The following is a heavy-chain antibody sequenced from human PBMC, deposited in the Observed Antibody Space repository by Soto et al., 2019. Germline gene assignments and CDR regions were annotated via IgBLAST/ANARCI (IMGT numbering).Heavy chain of an antibody. CDR2: IKQAGSEK. CDR1: GFTFSSYW. Sequence: GGSLRLSCAASGFTFSSYWMSWVRQAPGKGLEWVANIKQAGSEKYYVDSVKGRFTISRDNAKNSLYLQMNSLRAEDTAVYYCARDPPVAGNYYYGMDVWGQGTTVTVSS. J-gene: IGHJ6*02. CDR3: ARDPPVAGNYYYGMDV. D-gene: IGHD6-19*01. V-gene: IGHV3-7*05.